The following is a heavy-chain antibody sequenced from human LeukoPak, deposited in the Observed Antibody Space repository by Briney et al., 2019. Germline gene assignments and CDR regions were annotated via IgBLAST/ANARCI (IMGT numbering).Heavy chain of an antibody. J-gene: IGHJ4*02. CDR2: IYTSGST. V-gene: IGHV4-4*07. CDR1: GGSISSYY. Sequence: KPSETLSLTCTVSGGSISSYYWSWIRQPAGKGLEWIGRIYTSGSTNYNPSLKSRVTISVDKSKNQFSLKLSSVIAADTAVYYCARDTPPGRGFFDYWGQGTLVTVSS. CDR3: ARDTPPGRGFFDY.